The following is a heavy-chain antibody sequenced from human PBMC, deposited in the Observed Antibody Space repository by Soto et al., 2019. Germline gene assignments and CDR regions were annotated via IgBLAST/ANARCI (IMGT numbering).Heavy chain of an antibody. J-gene: IGHJ4*02. D-gene: IGHD3-22*01. CDR2: MNPSSGNT. Sequence: ASVKVSCKASGYTFTSYDINWVRQATGQGLEWMGWMNPSSGNTGYAQKFQGRVTMTRNTSISTAYMELSSLRSEDTAVYYCSMIVVAKGGYYFDYWGQGTLVTVSS. CDR1: GYTFTSYD. CDR3: SMIVVAKGGYYFDY. V-gene: IGHV1-8*01.